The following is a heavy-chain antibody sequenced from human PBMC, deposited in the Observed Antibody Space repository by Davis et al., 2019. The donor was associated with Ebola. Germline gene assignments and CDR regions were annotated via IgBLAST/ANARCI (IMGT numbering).Heavy chain of an antibody. V-gene: IGHV3-30*18. D-gene: IGHD6-6*01. Sequence: PGGSLRLSCVISGFTFSSHDMYWVRQAPGKGLEWVTVISFDGSNKYYADSVKGRFTISRDNSKNTLYLQMNSLRAEDTAVYYCAKDRGIAARGRNGMDVWGQGTTVTVSS. J-gene: IGHJ6*02. CDR2: ISFDGSNK. CDR1: GFTFSSHD. CDR3: AKDRGIAARGRNGMDV.